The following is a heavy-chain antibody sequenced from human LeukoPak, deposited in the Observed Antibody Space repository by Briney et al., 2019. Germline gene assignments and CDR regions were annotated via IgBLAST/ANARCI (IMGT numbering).Heavy chain of an antibody. CDR2: ISWNSGSI. J-gene: IGHJ4*02. Sequence: AGGSLRLSCAASGFTFDDYAMHWVRQAPGKGLEWVSGISWNSGSIGYADSVKGRFTISRDNAKNSLYLQMNSLRAEDTALYYCAKDLTTSLSIAVRGGFDYWGQGTLVTVSS. CDR1: GFTFDDYA. D-gene: IGHD6-19*01. CDR3: AKDLTTSLSIAVRGGFDY. V-gene: IGHV3-9*01.